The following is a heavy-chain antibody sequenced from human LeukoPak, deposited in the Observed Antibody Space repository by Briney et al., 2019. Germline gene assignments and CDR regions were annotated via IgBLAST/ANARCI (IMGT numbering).Heavy chain of an antibody. V-gene: IGHV3-21*01. CDR2: ISVSGTYI. Sequence: GGSLRLSCAASGFTFSRNGMAWVRQAPGKGLEWVSSISVSGTYIYYSDSVKGRFTISRDNSKNSLYLEMNSLRSDDTAIHYCARDRDYGTFDYWGQGTLVTVSS. J-gene: IGHJ4*02. D-gene: IGHD4-17*01. CDR3: ARDRDYGTFDY. CDR1: GFTFSRNG.